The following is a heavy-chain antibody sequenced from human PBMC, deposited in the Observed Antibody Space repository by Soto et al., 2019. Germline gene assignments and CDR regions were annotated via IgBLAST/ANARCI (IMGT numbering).Heavy chain of an antibody. Sequence: QVQLVQSGAEVKKPGASVKVSCKASGYTFTSYYMHWVRQAPGQGLEWMGIINPSGGSTSYAQKFQGRVTMTRDTSTSTVYMELSSLRSEDTAVYYCAREIVLVVAATPSSLDYWGQGTLVTVSS. J-gene: IGHJ4*02. V-gene: IGHV1-46*03. CDR1: GYTFTSYY. CDR2: INPSGGST. D-gene: IGHD2-15*01. CDR3: AREIVLVVAATPSSLDY.